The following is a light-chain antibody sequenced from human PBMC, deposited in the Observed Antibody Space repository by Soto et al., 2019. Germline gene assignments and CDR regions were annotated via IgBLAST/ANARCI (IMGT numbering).Light chain of an antibody. V-gene: IGLV1-51*02. Sequence: QAVLTQPPSVSAAPGQKVTISCSGSSFNIGNNYVSWYQQLPGTAPKLLIYENNKRPSGIPDRFSGSKSGTSATLGITGLQTGDEADYYCGTWDSSLSAGVFGGGTKLTV. CDR1: SFNIGNNY. J-gene: IGLJ2*01. CDR3: GTWDSSLSAGV. CDR2: ENN.